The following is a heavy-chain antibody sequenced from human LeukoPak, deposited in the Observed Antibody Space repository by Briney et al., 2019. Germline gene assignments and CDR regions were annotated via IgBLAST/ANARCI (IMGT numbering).Heavy chain of an antibody. CDR1: GLALSTSGVG. CDR2: IYWDDDK. Sequence: SGPTLVNPTPALTLTCTFSGLALSTSGVGVGWMRQRPGKALEWLALIYWDDDKRYSPSLKSRLTITKDTSKNLVVLTMTNMDPVDTATYYCAHVPDGYCSGWYVLYWGQGTLVTVSS. V-gene: IGHV2-5*02. J-gene: IGHJ4*02. CDR3: AHVPDGYCSGWYVLY. D-gene: IGHD6-19*01.